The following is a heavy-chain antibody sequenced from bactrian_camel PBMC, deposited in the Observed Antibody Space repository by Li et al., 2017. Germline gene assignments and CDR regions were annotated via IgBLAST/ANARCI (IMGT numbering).Heavy chain of an antibody. CDR2: SHGGGGTT. CDR1: GFTFVSSG. Sequence: VQLVESGGGLVQPGGSLRLSCAASGFTFVSSGMSWVRQAPGKGLEWVSHSHGGGGTTYYADSVQGRFTISRDNAKDTVYLQLNSLKTEDMAMYYCLKDFGSSVVPGWWGMDYWGKGTQVTVS. D-gene: IGHD5*01. V-gene: IGHV3S40*01. J-gene: IGHJ7*01.